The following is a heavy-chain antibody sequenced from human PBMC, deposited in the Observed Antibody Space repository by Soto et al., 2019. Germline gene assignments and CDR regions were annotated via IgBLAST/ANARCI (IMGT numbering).Heavy chain of an antibody. Sequence: QVQLQQWGAGLLKPSETLSLTCAVYGGSFSGYYWSWIRQPPGKGLEWIGEINDSGSTYYNPSLKSRVTMSVDTSENQFSLKLYSVTAADTAVYYCARSFVAVAGVRYFDLWGRGTLVSVSS. CDR2: INDSGST. CDR1: GGSFSGYY. J-gene: IGHJ2*01. D-gene: IGHD6-19*01. CDR3: ARSFVAVAGVRYFDL. V-gene: IGHV4-34*01.